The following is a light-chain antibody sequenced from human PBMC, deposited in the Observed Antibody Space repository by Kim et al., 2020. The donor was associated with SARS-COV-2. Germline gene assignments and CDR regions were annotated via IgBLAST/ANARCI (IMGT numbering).Light chain of an antibody. CDR3: QHYKSYSWT. CDR1: QSISSR. J-gene: IGKJ1*01. V-gene: IGKV1-5*03. Sequence: DIQMTQSPSTLSASVGDRVTITCRASQSISSRLAWYQQKPGKAPKLLIYRTSSLESGVPSRFTGSGSGTEFTLTISSLQPDDFATYYCQHYKSYSWTFGQGTKVDIK. CDR2: RTS.